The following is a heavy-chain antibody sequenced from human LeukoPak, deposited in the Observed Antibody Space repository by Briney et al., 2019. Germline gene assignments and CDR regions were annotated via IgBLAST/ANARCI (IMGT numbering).Heavy chain of an antibody. V-gene: IGHV4-39*01. CDR2: IYYSGST. CDR3: ARHAGRQNWFDH. CDR1: GGSISSSSYY. Sequence: PSETLSLTCTVSGGSISSSSYYWGWIRQPPGKGLEWIGSIYYSGSTYYNPSLKSRVTISVDTSKNQFSLKLSSVTAADTAVYYCARHAGRQNWFDHWGQGTLVTVSS. J-gene: IGHJ5*02.